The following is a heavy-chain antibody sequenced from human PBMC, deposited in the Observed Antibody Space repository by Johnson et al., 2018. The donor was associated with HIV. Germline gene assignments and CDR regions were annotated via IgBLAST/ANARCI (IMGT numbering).Heavy chain of an antibody. CDR2: IKSDGSSI. CDR3: AREVNAFDI. J-gene: IGHJ3*02. D-gene: IGHD3-22*01. Sequence: VQLVESGGGVVQPGRSLRLSCAASGFTLRHYWVNWVRQLPGKGLVWVSRIKSDGSSITYAAFAKGRFTISRDNAKDTVYLQMTSLRAEDTAVYYCAREVNAFDIWGQGTVVTVSS. V-gene: IGHV3-74*03. CDR1: GFTLRHYW.